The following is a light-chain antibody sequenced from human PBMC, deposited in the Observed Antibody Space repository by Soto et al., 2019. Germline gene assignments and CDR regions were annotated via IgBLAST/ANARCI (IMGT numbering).Light chain of an antibody. J-gene: IGKJ1*01. CDR1: QGISNY. Sequence: DIQMTQSPSSLSASVGDTVTITCRASQGISNYLAWYQQKPGQVPNLLIYAASTLQSGVPSRFSGSGSGTDFTLTISSLRPEDVATYYCQKYNNAPRAFGQGTMVE. CDR2: AAS. CDR3: QKYNNAPRA. V-gene: IGKV1-27*01.